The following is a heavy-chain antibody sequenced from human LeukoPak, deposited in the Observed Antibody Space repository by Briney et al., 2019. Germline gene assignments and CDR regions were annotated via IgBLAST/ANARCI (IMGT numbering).Heavy chain of an antibody. CDR3: AKTYYYDSSGYYWDQPNVGIDY. J-gene: IGHJ4*02. V-gene: IGHV1-2*02. Sequence: ASVKVSCKASGYTFTGYYMHWVRQAPGQGLEWMGWINPNSGGTNYAQKFQGRVTMTRDTSISTAYMELSSLRSDDTAAYYCAKTYYYDSSGYYWDQPNVGIDYWGQGTLVTVSS. D-gene: IGHD3-22*01. CDR2: INPNSGGT. CDR1: GYTFTGYY.